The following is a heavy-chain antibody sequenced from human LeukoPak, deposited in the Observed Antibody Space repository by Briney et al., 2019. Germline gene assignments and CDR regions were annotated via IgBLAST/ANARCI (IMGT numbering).Heavy chain of an antibody. J-gene: IGHJ4*02. CDR3: ARHSSGGQYLDY. CDR2: FSPSGGST. V-gene: IGHV1-46*01. Sequence: GASVKVSCKASGGTFSSYAISWVRQDPGQGLEWMGIFSPSGGSTSFAQRFQGRVTMTRDTSTSTVYMELSSLRSEDTAVYYCARHSSGGQYLDYWGQGTLVTVSS. CDR1: GGTFSSYA. D-gene: IGHD2-15*01.